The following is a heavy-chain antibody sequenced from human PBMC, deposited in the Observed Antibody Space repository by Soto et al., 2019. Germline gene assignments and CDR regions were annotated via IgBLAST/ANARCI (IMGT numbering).Heavy chain of an antibody. CDR2: ITAGGNT. D-gene: IGHD2-2*01. V-gene: IGHV3-23*01. J-gene: IGHJ4*02. CDR1: AFTFSAYA. CDR3: AKGPAATTTRADY. Sequence: GGSLRLSCAASAFTFSAYAMNWVRQAPGKGLEWVSPITAGGNTYYADSVKGRFTISRDNSKNTLYLQMNSLRAEDTAVYYCAKGPAATTTRADYWGQGILVTVSS.